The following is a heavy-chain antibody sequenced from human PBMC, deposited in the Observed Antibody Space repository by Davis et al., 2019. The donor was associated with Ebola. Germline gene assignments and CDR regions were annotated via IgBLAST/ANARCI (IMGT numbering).Heavy chain of an antibody. CDR1: GYTLTELY. D-gene: IGHD2-15*01. J-gene: IGHJ4*02. CDR2: FGPEDGER. Sequence: AASVKVSCKVSGYTLTELYMHWVQQAPGKGLEWMGGFGPEDGERIYAQKFQGRVSMTEDTSTDTAYMDLSSLRSEDTAVYYCARVAAATGYWGQGTLVTVSS. CDR3: ARVAAATGY. V-gene: IGHV1-24*01.